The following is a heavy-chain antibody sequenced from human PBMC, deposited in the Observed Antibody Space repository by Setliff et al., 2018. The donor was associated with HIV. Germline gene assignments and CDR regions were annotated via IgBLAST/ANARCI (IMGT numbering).Heavy chain of an antibody. Sequence: GGSLRLSCAASGFSFSDYGMHWVRQAPGKGLEWVAVIWYDGGSKYYADSVKGRFIISRDNSKNTLYLQMNSLRAEDTAVYYCAKDLWRYYNSGSFYMDVWGKGTTVTVSS. CDR1: GFSFSDYG. CDR3: AKDLWRYYNSGSFYMDV. J-gene: IGHJ6*03. CDR2: IWYDGGSK. V-gene: IGHV3-30*02. D-gene: IGHD3-10*01.